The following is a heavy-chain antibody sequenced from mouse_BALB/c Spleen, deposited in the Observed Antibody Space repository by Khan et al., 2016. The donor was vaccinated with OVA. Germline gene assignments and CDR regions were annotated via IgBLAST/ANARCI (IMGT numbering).Heavy chain of an antibody. CDR3: ARGGAAYYRTDGGAMEY. CDR1: GYTFTTAG. Sequence: LVESGPELKKPGETVRISCKASGYTFTTAGIQWVQQMPGKGLKWIGWINTHSGVPKYAEDFKGRFAFSLDISVNTAYLQITNLKTEDTATYVGARGGAAYYRTDGGAMEYWGQGTSVTVAS. V-gene: IGHV9-4*02. J-gene: IGHJ4*01. D-gene: IGHD2-12*01. CDR2: INTHSGVP.